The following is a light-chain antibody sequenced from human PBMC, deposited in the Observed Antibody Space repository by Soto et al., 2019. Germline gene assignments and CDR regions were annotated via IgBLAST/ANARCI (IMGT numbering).Light chain of an antibody. CDR1: SSNIGAGYP. CDR3: QAYDNSLGVSVL. J-gene: IGLJ3*02. Sequence: QSVLTQPPSVSGAPGQRVTISCTGSSSNIGAGYPVHWYQQLPGTAPKLLVAGNRPSGVPDRFSVSKSGASASLAITGLQAEDEADYYCQAYDNSLGVSVLFGGGTKLTVL. V-gene: IGLV1-40*01. CDR2: G.